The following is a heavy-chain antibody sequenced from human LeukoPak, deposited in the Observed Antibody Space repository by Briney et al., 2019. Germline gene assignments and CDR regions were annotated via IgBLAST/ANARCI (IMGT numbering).Heavy chain of an antibody. J-gene: IGHJ6*03. CDR2: INHSGST. D-gene: IGHD5-18*01. CDR1: GGSFSDYY. V-gene: IGHV4-34*01. CDR3: ARGGTALARTPYYYYMGV. Sequence: PSETLSLTCAVFGGSFSDYYWSWIRQPPGKGLEWIGEINHSGSTNYNPSLKSRVTMSVDTSKNQFSLRLSSVTAADTAVYYCARGGTALARTPYYYYMGVWAKGTTVTASS.